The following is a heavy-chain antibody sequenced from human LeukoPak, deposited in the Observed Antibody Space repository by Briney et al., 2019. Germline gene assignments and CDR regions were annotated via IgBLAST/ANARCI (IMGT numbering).Heavy chain of an antibody. CDR1: GFPFISYA. V-gene: IGHV3-23*01. J-gene: IGHJ4*02. CDR2: ISGSGGST. D-gene: IGHD2-2*01. CDR3: AKNIVVRGAAGLFDY. Sequence: PWGSLDLSFAASGFPFISYAVRWVRRAPGKGLEGGSAISGSGGSTYYADSVKGRFTISRDNSKNTLYLQMNSLRAEDTAVYYCAKNIVVRGAAGLFDYWGQGTLVTVAS.